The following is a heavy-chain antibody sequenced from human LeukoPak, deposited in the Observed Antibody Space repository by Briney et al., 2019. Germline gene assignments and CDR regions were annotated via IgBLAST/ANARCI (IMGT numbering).Heavy chain of an antibody. CDR1: GFIFSSYS. CDR2: ISSSSSYI. D-gene: IGHD5-24*01. J-gene: IGHJ4*02. CDR3: ARDHSDGYLDY. V-gene: IGHV3-21*03. Sequence: PGGSLRLSCAASGFIFSSYSMNWVRHAPGKGLEWVSSISSSSSYIYYADSVKGRFTISRNNPKNSLYLQLNSLRAEDTPVYYCARDHSDGYLDYWGQGTLVTVSS.